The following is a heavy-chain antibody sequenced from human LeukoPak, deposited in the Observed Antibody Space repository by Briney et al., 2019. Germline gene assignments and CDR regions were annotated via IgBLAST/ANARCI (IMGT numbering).Heavy chain of an antibody. CDR1: GYTFTSYG. Sequence: ASVKVSCKASGYTFTSYGISWVRQAPGQGLEWMGWINPNSGGTNYAQKFQGRVTMTRDTSISTASMELSRLRSDDTAVYYCARRPTTSIDYWGQGTLVTVSS. J-gene: IGHJ4*02. D-gene: IGHD5-12*01. V-gene: IGHV1-2*02. CDR3: ARRPTTSIDY. CDR2: INPNSGGT.